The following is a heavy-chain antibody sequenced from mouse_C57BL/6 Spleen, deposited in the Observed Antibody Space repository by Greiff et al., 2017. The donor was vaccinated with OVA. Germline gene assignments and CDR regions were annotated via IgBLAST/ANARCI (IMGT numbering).Heavy chain of an antibody. CDR1: GYTFTSYW. CDR3: ARRAHDVGAMDY. V-gene: IGHV1-52*01. D-gene: IGHD2-12*01. CDR2: IDPSDSET. Sequence: VQLQQPGAELVRPGSSVKLSCKASGYTFTSYWMHWVKQRPIQGLEWIGNIDPSDSETHYNQKFKDKATLTVDKSSSTAYMNLSSLTSEDSSVYYCARRAHDVGAMDYWGQGTSVTVSS. J-gene: IGHJ4*01.